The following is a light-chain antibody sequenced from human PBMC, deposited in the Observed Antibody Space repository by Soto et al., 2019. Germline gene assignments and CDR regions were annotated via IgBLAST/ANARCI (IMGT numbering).Light chain of an antibody. CDR1: QSLSGW. Sequence: DIQMTQSPSTLSGSVGDRVTLTCRASQSLSGWLAWYQQAPGKAPKLLIYKASTLKSGVPSRFSGSGSGTEFTLTISSLQPDDFATYYCQHYNSYSEAFGQGTKVE. CDR2: KAS. J-gene: IGKJ1*01. CDR3: QHYNSYSEA. V-gene: IGKV1-5*03.